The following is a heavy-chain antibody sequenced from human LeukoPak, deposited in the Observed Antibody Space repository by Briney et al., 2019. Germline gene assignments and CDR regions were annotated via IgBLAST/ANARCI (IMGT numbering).Heavy chain of an antibody. V-gene: IGHV3-23*01. Sequence: GGSLRLSCAASGFTFSRYAMSWVRQAPGKGLEWVSTFSGSGDSTYYADSVKGRFTISRDNSKNTLDLQMNSLRAEDTAVYYCAKAGSLATPTPYYFDDGGQGTRVTVSS. D-gene: IGHD5-12*01. CDR2: FSGSGDST. J-gene: IGHJ4*02. CDR3: AKAGSLATPTPYYFDD. CDR1: GFTFSRYA.